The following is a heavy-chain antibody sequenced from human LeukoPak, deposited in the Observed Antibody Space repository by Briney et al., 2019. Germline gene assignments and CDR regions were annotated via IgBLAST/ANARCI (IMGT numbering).Heavy chain of an antibody. J-gene: IGHJ4*02. Sequence: PGGSLRLSCAASGFTFSSDEMSWVRQAPGKGLEWVSGISGSGDSTYYADSVKGRFTISRDNSKNTLYLQMNNLRAEDTAVYYCAKRVHSSNYYAAFDFWGQGTLVTVSS. V-gene: IGHV3-23*01. D-gene: IGHD6-13*01. CDR2: ISGSGDST. CDR1: GFTFSSDE. CDR3: AKRVHSSNYYAAFDF.